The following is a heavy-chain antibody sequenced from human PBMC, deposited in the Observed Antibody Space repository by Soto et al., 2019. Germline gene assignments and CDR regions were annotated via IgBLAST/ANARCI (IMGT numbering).Heavy chain of an antibody. Sequence: SETLSRTCTVSGGSIRSNNYYWSWIRQHPGKGLEWIGYIQYSGSTYYNPSLKSRVAISIDPFESQFSLKLTSVTAADTAIYYCASANCGGGSCYAAYWGQG. CDR3: ASANCGGGSCYAAY. CDR2: IQYSGST. J-gene: IGHJ4*03. D-gene: IGHD2-15*01. CDR1: GGSIRSNNYY. V-gene: IGHV4-31*03.